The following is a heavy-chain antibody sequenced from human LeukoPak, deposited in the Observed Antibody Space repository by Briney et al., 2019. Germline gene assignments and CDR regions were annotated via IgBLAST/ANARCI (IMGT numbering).Heavy chain of an antibody. CDR3: AREGNGPAAGLYYFDY. J-gene: IGHJ4*02. CDR1: GFTFSSYS. V-gene: IGHV3-21*01. D-gene: IGHD6-13*01. Sequence: GGSLRLSCAASGFTFSSYSMNWVRQAPGKGLEWVSSIRSSSSYIYYADSVKGRFTISRDNAKNSLYLQMNSLRAEDTAVYYCAREGNGPAAGLYYFDYWGQGTLVTVSS. CDR2: IRSSSSYI.